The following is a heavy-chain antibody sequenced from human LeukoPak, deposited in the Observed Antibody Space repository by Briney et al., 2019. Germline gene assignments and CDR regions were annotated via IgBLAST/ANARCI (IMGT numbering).Heavy chain of an antibody. CDR2: ISGSGGST. J-gene: IGHJ4*02. V-gene: IGHV3-23*01. Sequence: PGGSLRLSCAASVFTFSSYAMSWVRRAPGKGLECVSAISGSGGSTYYADSVKGRFTISRDNAKNTLYLQMNSLRAEDTAVYYRAREPGDRYTLDYWGQGTLVTVSS. CDR1: VFTFSSYA. CDR3: AREPGDRYTLDY. D-gene: IGHD3-16*02.